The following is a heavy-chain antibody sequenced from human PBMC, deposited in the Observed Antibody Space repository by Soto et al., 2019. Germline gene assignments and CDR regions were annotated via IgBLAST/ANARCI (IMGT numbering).Heavy chain of an antibody. CDR3: ARDGGSSGYGMDV. D-gene: IGHD6-6*01. J-gene: IGHJ6*02. V-gene: IGHV4-39*07. CDR2: IYYSGTT. Sequence: SETLSLTCTVSGGSISSTTDYWGWIRQPPGKGLEWIGSIYYSGTTYYNPSLKSRVTVSVDTSKNQFSLKLSSVTAADTAVYYCARDGGSSGYGMDVWGQGTTVTVSS. CDR1: GGSISSTTDY.